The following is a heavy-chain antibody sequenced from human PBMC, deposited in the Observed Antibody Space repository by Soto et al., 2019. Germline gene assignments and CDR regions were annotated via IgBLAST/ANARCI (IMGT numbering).Heavy chain of an antibody. CDR2: INSTGEST. CDR1: GFTFSRYV. Sequence: EVQLLESGGGLVQPGGSLRLSCVASGFTFSRYVMSWVRQAPGKGLEWVSTINSTGESTYYADSVKGRFTVSRDNSKNSLYLQMNSLRAEDTAVYYCARVPDLNYCSRTSCLYYFDYWGQGALVTVSS. CDR3: ARVPDLNYCSRTSCLYYFDY. J-gene: IGHJ4*02. D-gene: IGHD2-2*01. V-gene: IGHV3-23*01.